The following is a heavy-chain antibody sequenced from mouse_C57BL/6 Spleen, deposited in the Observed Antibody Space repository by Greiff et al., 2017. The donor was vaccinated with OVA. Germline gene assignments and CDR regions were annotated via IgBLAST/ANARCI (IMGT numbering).Heavy chain of an antibody. CDR1: GYTFTSYW. D-gene: IGHD1-1*01. J-gene: IGHJ4*01. Sequence: QVQLQQPGAELVKPRASVKLSCKASGYTFTSYWMHWVKQRPGQGLEWIGMIHPNSGSTNYNEKSKSKATLTVDKSSSTAYMQLSSLTSEDSAVYYCARQTTVVARAMDYWGQGTSVTVSS. V-gene: IGHV1-64*01. CDR2: IHPNSGST. CDR3: ARQTTVVARAMDY.